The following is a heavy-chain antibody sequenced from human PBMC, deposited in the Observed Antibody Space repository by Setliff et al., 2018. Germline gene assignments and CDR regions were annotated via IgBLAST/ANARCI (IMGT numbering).Heavy chain of an antibody. Sequence: TLSLTCTVSGGSISSYYWSWIRQPPGKGLEWIGYIYNSGSTNYNPSLKSRVTISVDTSKNQISLNLNSVTAADTAVYYCAKERYFDWFFENWGQGTLVTVSS. D-gene: IGHD3-9*01. J-gene: IGHJ4*02. CDR2: IYNSGST. CDR3: AKERYFDWFFEN. CDR1: GGSISSYY. V-gene: IGHV4-4*08.